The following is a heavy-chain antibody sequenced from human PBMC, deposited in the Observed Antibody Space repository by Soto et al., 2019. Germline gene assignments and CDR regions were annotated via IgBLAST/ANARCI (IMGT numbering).Heavy chain of an antibody. CDR3: ARSLAGIGQQWFDP. CDR1: GFNFGGFG. D-gene: IGHD3-3*02. J-gene: IGHJ5*02. Sequence: GGSLRLSCVGSGFNFGGFGIYWVRQAPGKGLEFVSALDSSGTYTYYADSVKGRFTISRDNSKNTVYLQMGSLRTEDMALYYCARSLAGIGQQWFDPWGQGTLVTVSS. CDR2: LDSSGTYT. V-gene: IGHV3-64*02.